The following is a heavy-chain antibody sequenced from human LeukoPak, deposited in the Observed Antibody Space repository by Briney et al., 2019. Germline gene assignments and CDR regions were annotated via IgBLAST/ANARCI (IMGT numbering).Heavy chain of an antibody. J-gene: IGHJ4*02. CDR1: GLTFSNAW. CDR2: IKSKTNGGTT. D-gene: IGHD2/OR15-2a*01. Sequence: PGGSLRVSCAGSGLTFSNAWMTWVRQAPGKGLEWVGHIKSKTNGGTTDYAAPVKGRFTISRDDSKNTLYLQMNSLKTEDTAVYYCTTKFGFSYSTDYWGQGTLVTVSS. V-gene: IGHV3-15*01. CDR3: TTKFGFSYSTDY.